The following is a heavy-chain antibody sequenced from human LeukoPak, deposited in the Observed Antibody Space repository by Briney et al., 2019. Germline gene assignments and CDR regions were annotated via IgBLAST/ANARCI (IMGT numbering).Heavy chain of an antibody. J-gene: IGHJ4*02. Sequence: VASVKVSCKSSGYTFTSYGISWVRQAPGQGLEWMGVISAYNGNTNYAQKLQGRVTMTTDTSTGTAYMELRSLRSDDKAVYYCARDWGAEAGIFSPGYWGQGTLVTVSS. CDR2: ISAYNGNT. V-gene: IGHV1-18*01. CDR1: GYTFTSYG. D-gene: IGHD6-13*01. CDR3: ARDWGAEAGIFSPGY.